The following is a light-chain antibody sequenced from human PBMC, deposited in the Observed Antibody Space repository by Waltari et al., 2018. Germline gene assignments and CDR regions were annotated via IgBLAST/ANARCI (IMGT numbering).Light chain of an antibody. J-gene: IGKJ4*01. CDR2: GAS. Sequence: EIVLTQSPGTLSLSPGERTTLSCRASQSVGSYLAWYQQKPGQAPRLLIDGASSRATGIPDRFSGSGSGTDFTLTISRLEPEDFAVYYCQQYGNSPLTFGGGTKVEI. CDR3: QQYGNSPLT. CDR1: QSVGSY. V-gene: IGKV3-20*01.